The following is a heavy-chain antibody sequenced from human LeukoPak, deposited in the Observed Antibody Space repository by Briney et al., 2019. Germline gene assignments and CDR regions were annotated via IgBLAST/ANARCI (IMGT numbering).Heavy chain of an antibody. CDR3: ARDWQTRSGWSNF. J-gene: IGHJ4*02. D-gene: IGHD6-19*01. CDR1: GFTFSTHP. V-gene: IGHV3-7*03. Sequence: SGGSLRLSCAASGFTFSTHPMSWVRQAPGKGLEWVANIKQDGSERYYVDSVKGRFTISRDNAKNSLFLQMNSLRAEDTAVYYCARDWQTRSGWSNFWGQGILVTVSS. CDR2: IKQDGSER.